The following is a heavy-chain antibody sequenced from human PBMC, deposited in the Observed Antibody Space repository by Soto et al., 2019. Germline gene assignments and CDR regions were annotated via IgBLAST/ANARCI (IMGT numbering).Heavy chain of an antibody. D-gene: IGHD6-19*01. CDR2: IYYSGST. CDR3: ARRGSSGWYGGFDY. CDR1: GGSISSSSYY. J-gene: IGHJ4*02. Sequence: SETLSLTCTVSGGSISSSSYYWGWIRQPPGKGLEWIGSIYYSGSTYYNPSLKSRVTISVDTSKNQFSLKLSSVTAADTAVYYCARRGSSGWYGGFDYWGQGTLVTV. V-gene: IGHV4-39*01.